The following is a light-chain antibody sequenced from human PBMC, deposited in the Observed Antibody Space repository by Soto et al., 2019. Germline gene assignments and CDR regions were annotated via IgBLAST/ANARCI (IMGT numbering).Light chain of an antibody. CDR2: EVS. Sequence: QSVLTQPASVSGSPGQSITISCTGTSSDVGGYNYVSWYQQHPGKAPKLMIYEVSNRPPGVSNRFSGSKSGNTASLTISGLQAEDEADYYCSSYTSSSTVFGTGTKVTV. CDR1: SSDVGGYNY. V-gene: IGLV2-14*01. J-gene: IGLJ1*01. CDR3: SSYTSSSTV.